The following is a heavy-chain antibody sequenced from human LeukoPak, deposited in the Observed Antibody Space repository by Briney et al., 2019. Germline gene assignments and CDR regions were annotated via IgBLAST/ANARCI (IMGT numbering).Heavy chain of an antibody. D-gene: IGHD1-26*01. CDR1: GGSISSGGYY. CDR2: IYYSGST. J-gene: IGHJ4*02. V-gene: IGHV4-31*03. Sequence: SETLSLTCTVSGGSISSGGYYWSWIRQHPGKGLEWIGYIYYSGSTYYNPSLKSRVTISVDTSKNQFSLKLSSVTAADTAVYYCARAIVGAPIGYFDYWGRGTLVTVSS. CDR3: ARAIVGAPIGYFDY.